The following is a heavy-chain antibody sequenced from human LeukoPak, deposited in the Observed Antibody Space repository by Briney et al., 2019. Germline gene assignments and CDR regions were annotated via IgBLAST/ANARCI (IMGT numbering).Heavy chain of an antibody. D-gene: IGHD2-15*01. V-gene: IGHV1-2*02. J-gene: IGHJ6*03. Sequence: ASVKVSCKASGYTFTGYYMHWVRQAPGQGLEWMGWINPNSGGTNYAQKFQGRVTMTRDTSISTAYMELSRLRSDDTAVYYCASGVADYYYYYYMDVWGKGTTVTISS. CDR1: GYTFTGYY. CDR3: ASGVADYYYYYYMDV. CDR2: INPNSGGT.